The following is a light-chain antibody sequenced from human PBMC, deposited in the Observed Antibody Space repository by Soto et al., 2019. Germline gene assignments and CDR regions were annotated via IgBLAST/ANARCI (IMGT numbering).Light chain of an antibody. CDR1: SSDVGGYNY. CDR2: DVS. CDR3: SSYTSSSTYV. J-gene: IGLJ1*01. V-gene: IGLV2-14*01. Sequence: QSVLTQPASVSGSPGQSITISCTGTSSDVGGYNYVSWYQQHPGKAPKLMIYDVSNRPSGVSNRFSGSKSGDTASLTICGLQAEDEADYYCSSYTSSSTYVFGTGTKVTVL.